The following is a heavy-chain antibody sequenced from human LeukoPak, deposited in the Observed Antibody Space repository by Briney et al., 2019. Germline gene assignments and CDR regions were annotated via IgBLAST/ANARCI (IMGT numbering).Heavy chain of an antibody. CDR3: AREGGSSSWYEEVNWFDP. Sequence: ASVKVSCKASGGTFSSYAISWVRQAPGQGLEWMGRIIPILGIANYAQKFQGRVTITADKSTSTAYMELSSVTAADTAVYYCAREGGSSSWYEEVNWFDPWGQGTLVTVSS. CDR2: IIPILGIA. V-gene: IGHV1-69*04. CDR1: GGTFSSYA. D-gene: IGHD6-13*01. J-gene: IGHJ5*02.